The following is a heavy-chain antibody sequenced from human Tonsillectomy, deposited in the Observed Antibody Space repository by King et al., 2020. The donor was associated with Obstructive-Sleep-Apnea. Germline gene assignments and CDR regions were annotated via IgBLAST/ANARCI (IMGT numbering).Heavy chain of an antibody. V-gene: IGHV4-59*01. J-gene: IGHJ4*02. D-gene: IGHD4-17*01. CDR2: VSYTGDT. CDR3: SPGDDYGDQDF. CDR1: GGSITGYY. Sequence: VQLQESGPRHLKPSETLSLSCSISGGSITGYYWTWIRQPPGQGLEWIGFVSYTGDTNYNPSLRSRVTISLDTSKNQFSLRLNSVTAADTAVYYCSPGDDYGDQDFWGPGTLVTVSS.